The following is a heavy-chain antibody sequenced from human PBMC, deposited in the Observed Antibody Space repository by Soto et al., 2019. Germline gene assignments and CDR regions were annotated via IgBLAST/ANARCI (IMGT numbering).Heavy chain of an antibody. J-gene: IGHJ6*03. CDR3: ARVAEYYYYYMDV. CDR1: GGTFSSYA. Sequence: ASVKVSCKASGGTFSSYAISWVRQAPGQGLEWMGGIIPIFGNTGYAQKFQGRVTMTRNTSISTAYMELSSLRSEDTAVYYCARVAEYYYYYMDVWGKGTTVTVSS. CDR2: IIPIFGNT. V-gene: IGHV1-8*02.